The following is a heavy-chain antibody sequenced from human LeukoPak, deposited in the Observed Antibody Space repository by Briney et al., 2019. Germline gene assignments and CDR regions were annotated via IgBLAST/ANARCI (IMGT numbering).Heavy chain of an antibody. CDR2: ISSSSSYI. V-gene: IGHV3-21*01. D-gene: IGHD2-2*01. CDR3: ARDSHIVVVPAAVQGWFDP. Sequence: SGGSLRLSCAASGFTFSSYSMNWVRQAPGKGLEWVSSISSSSSYIYYADPVKGRFTISRDNAKNSLYLQMNSLRAEDTAVYYCARDSHIVVVPAAVQGWFDPWGQGTLVTVSS. J-gene: IGHJ5*02. CDR1: GFTFSSYS.